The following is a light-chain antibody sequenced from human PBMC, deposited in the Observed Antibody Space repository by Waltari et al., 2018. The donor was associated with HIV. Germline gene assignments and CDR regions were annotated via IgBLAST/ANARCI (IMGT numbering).Light chain of an antibody. V-gene: IGLV4-69*01. CDR1: SEHSSYA. J-gene: IGLJ3*02. Sequence: QLVLTQSPSASASLGASVKLTCTLSSEHSSYAIAWHQQHPERGVGYLRKCNRDGTYNKGDGIPDRFSGYSSGAERYLTILSLQSEDEADYDCQTWGNGIWVFGGGTKLTVL. CDR3: QTWGNGIWV. CDR2: CNRDGTY.